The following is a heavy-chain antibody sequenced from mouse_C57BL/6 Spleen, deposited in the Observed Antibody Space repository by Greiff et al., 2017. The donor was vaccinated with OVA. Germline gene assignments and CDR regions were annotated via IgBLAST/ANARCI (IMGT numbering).Heavy chain of an antibody. CDR1: GYSITSGYY. CDR3: ARPLYYGNYGFAY. CDR2: ISYDGSN. V-gene: IGHV3-6*01. D-gene: IGHD2-1*01. J-gene: IGHJ3*01. Sequence: EVKLMESGPGLVKPSQSLPLTCSVTGYSITSGYYWNWIRQFPGNKLEWMGYISYDGSNNYNPSLKNRISITRDTSKNQFFLKLNSVTTEDTATYYCARPLYYGNYGFAYWGQGTLVTVSA.